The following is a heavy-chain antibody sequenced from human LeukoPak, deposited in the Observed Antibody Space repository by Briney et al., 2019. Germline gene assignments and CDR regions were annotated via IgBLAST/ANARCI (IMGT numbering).Heavy chain of an antibody. D-gene: IGHD3-22*01. Sequence: GGSLRLSCAASGFTFSSYSMNWVRQAPGKGLEWVSSISSSSSYIYYADSVKGRFTISRDNAKNSLYLQMNSLRAEDTAVYYCARDEWEDYYDSSGPPASGFDPWGQGTLVTVSS. CDR2: ISSSSSYI. V-gene: IGHV3-21*01. CDR3: ARDEWEDYYDSSGPPASGFDP. J-gene: IGHJ5*02. CDR1: GFTFSSYS.